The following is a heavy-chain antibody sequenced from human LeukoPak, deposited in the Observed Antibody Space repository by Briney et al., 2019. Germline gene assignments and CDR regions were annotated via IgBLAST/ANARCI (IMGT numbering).Heavy chain of an antibody. J-gene: IGHJ6*04. CDR1: GFTFSSYA. D-gene: IGHD3-16*01. CDR3: AKSQRLIRLGEFGLVDV. V-gene: IGHV3-23*01. Sequence: GGSLRLSCAASGFTFSSYAMSWVRQAPGKGLEWVSAISGSGGSTYYADSVKGRLTISRDNSKNTLYLQMNSLRAEDTAVYYCAKSQRLIRLGEFGLVDVWGKGTTVRLSS. CDR2: ISGSGGST.